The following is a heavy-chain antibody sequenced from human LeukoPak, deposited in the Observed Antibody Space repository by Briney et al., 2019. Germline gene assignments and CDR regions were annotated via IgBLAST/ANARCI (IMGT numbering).Heavy chain of an antibody. CDR1: GGTFSSYA. D-gene: IGHD1-26*01. CDR3: ARDSYSYYYYMDV. CDR2: IVPIFGTA. V-gene: IGHV1-69*05. J-gene: IGHJ6*03. Sequence: ASVKVSCKASGGTFSSYAISWVRQAPGQGLEWMGGIVPIFGTANYAQKFQGRVTITTDESTSTAYMELSSLRSGDTAVYYCARDSYSYYYYMDVWGKGTTVTVSS.